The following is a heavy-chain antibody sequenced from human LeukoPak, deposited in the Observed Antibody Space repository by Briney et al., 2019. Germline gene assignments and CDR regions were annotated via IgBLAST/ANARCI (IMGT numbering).Heavy chain of an antibody. Sequence: GGSLRLSCAASGFTFSSYSMNWVRQAPGKGLEWVSSISSSSSYIYYADSVRGRFTISRDNAKNSLYLQMNSLRAEDTAVYYCARDKAMIVFDYWGQGTLVTVSS. CDR2: ISSSSSYI. CDR1: GFTFSSYS. V-gene: IGHV3-21*01. D-gene: IGHD3-22*01. J-gene: IGHJ4*02. CDR3: ARDKAMIVFDY.